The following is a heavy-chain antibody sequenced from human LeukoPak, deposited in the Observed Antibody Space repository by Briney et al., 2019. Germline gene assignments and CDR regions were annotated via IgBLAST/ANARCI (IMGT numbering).Heavy chain of an antibody. J-gene: IGHJ4*02. Sequence: WVRQAPGKGLEWVGRIKSKTDGGTTDYAAPVKGRFTVSRDDSKNRLYLQMNSLKTEDTAIYYCVTAGSDSSGWKWRYYFDYWGQGTLVTVSS. CDR2: IKSKTDGGTT. CDR3: VTAGSDSSGWKWRYYFDY. D-gene: IGHD6-19*01. V-gene: IGHV3-15*01.